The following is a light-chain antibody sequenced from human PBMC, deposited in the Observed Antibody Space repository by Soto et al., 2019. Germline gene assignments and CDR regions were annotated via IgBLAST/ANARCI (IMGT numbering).Light chain of an antibody. J-gene: IGKJ1*01. Sequence: EIVMTQSPATLSVSPGERATLSCRASQSVSSNLAWYQKKPGQAPRLLIYGASTRAPGIPARFSGGGSGTEFTLTISSLQSEDFAVYFCHQYNSWPPETFGQGTKVEIK. V-gene: IGKV3-15*01. CDR1: QSVSSN. CDR2: GAS. CDR3: HQYNSWPPET.